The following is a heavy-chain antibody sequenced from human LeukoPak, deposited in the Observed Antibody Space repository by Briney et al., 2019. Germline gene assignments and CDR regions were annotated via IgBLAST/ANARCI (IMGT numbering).Heavy chain of an antibody. CDR3: ARDLHIYYYGMDV. V-gene: IGHV3-33*01. D-gene: IGHD2-21*01. J-gene: IGHJ6*02. CDR1: GFTFSSYG. Sequence: GGSLRLSCAASGFTFSSYGMHWVRQAPGKGLEWVSVIWYDGSNKYYADSVKGRFTISRDNSKNTVYLQMNSLRAEDTALYYCARDLHIYYYGMDVWGQGTTVTVSS. CDR2: IWYDGSNK.